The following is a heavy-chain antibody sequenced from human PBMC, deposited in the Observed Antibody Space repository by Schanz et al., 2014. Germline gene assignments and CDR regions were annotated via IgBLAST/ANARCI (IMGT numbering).Heavy chain of an antibody. V-gene: IGHV3-30*19. D-gene: IGHD6-19*01. Sequence: VQLLESGGGLVRPGGSLRLSCAASGFTFSSYAMSWVRQAPGKGLEWVALISNDGGIRYYADSVEGRFTISRDNSKNTQYLQMNRLRAEDTAVYDCARVHHYGPSGWSYFDYWGQGALVTVSS. CDR1: GFTFSSYA. J-gene: IGHJ4*02. CDR2: ISNDGGIR. CDR3: ARVHHYGPSGWSYFDY.